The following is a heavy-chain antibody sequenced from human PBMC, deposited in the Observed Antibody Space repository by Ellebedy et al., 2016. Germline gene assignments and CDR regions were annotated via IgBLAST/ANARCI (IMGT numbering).Heavy chain of an antibody. V-gene: IGHV3-21*01. CDR1: GFLFSGYA. D-gene: IGHD3-16*01. CDR3: ARGVGGTSLNWFDP. CDR2: ISKSGDQF. J-gene: IGHJ5*02. Sequence: GESLKISXAASGFLFSGYAINWVRQAPGKGLEWVSFISKSGDQFSYADSVKGRFSISRDNAKNSVYLQMNSLRGEDTALYYCARGVGGTSLNWFDPWGQGTLVTVSS.